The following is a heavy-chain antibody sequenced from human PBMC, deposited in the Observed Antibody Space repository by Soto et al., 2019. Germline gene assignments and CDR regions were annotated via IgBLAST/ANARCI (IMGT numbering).Heavy chain of an antibody. CDR3: ANSLRGDS. J-gene: IGHJ4*02. V-gene: IGHV3-74*01. CDR2: INPDGSTT. Sequence: GVPLRLPYAASGFTFRNYWRHWVRQAPGKGLVCVSRINPDGSTTNYADSVKGRFTVSRDNAKNTLYLQMNSLTADDTAVYYCANSLRGDSWGQGTMVTVSS. D-gene: IGHD4-17*01. CDR1: GFTFRNYW.